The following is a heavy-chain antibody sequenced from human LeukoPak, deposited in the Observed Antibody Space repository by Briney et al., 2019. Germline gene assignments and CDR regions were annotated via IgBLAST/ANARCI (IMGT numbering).Heavy chain of an antibody. CDR3: ARSVSRYGYNYYYYGMDV. Sequence: SETLSLTCTVSGGSISSYYWSWIRQPPGKGLEWIGYIYYSGSTKYNPSLKSRVTISVDTSKNQFSLKLGSVTAADTAVYYCARSVSRYGYNYYYYGMDVWGQGATVTVSS. V-gene: IGHV4-59*08. D-gene: IGHD5-24*01. CDR2: IYYSGST. J-gene: IGHJ6*02. CDR1: GGSISSYY.